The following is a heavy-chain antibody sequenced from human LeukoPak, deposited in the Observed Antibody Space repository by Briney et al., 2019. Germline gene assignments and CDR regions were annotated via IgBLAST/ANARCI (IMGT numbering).Heavy chain of an antibody. CDR1: GGSISSYY. D-gene: IGHD2-15*01. CDR2: IYYSGST. V-gene: IGHV4-59*01. J-gene: IGHJ6*02. CDR3: AGRILYGMDV. Sequence: SETLSLTCTVSGGSISSYYWSWIRQPPGKGLEWIGYIYYSGSTNYNPSLKSRVTISVDTSKNQFPLKLSSVTAADTAVYYCAGRILYGMDVWGQGTTVTVSS.